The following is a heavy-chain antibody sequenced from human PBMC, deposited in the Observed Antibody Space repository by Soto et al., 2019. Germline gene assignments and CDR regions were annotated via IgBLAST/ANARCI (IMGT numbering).Heavy chain of an antibody. V-gene: IGHV3-7*05. CDR1: GFTFSSYW. Sequence: GGSLRLSCAASGFTFSSYWMSWVRQAPGKELEWVANIKQDGSEKYYVDSVKGRFTISRDNAKNSLYLQMNSLRAEDTAVYYCAREGITMIVVVNYFDYWGQGTLVTVSS. D-gene: IGHD3-22*01. CDR3: AREGITMIVVVNYFDY. J-gene: IGHJ4*02. CDR2: IKQDGSEK.